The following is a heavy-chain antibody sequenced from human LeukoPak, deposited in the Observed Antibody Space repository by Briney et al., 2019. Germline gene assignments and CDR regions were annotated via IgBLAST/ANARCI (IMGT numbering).Heavy chain of an antibody. CDR3: ANNGVSPNYYYGMNV. J-gene: IGHJ6*02. CDR2: ISGSGGST. CDR1: GFAFNYYA. D-gene: IGHD2-8*01. V-gene: IGHV3-23*01. Sequence: GGSLRLSCAASGFAFNYYAMSWVRQAPGKGLEWVSSISGSGGSTYYADSVQGRFTISRDSSKNMLYLQMNSLRAEDTGVYYCANNGVSPNYYYGMNVWGQGTTVTVSS.